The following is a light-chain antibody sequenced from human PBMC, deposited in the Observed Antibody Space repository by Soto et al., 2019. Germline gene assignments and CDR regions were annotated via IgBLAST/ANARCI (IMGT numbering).Light chain of an antibody. Sequence: QSALTQPASVSGSPGQSITISCTGTSSDVGGYNHVAWYQQYPGKAPRLIIYEDSKRPSGISPRFSGSKSDNTASLTISGLRAEDEAHYHCCSYAGSRTFVFGGGTQLTVL. CDR2: EDS. CDR3: CSYAGSRTFV. V-gene: IGLV2-23*01. CDR1: SSDVGGYNH. J-gene: IGLJ3*02.